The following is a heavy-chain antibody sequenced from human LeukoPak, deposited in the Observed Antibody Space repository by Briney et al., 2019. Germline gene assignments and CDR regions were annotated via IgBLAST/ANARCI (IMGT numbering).Heavy chain of an antibody. D-gene: IGHD3-16*01. CDR3: TTPDDYVSNYFDY. Sequence: GGSLRLSSAASGFTFSNAWMSWVRQAPGKGLEWVGRIKSKTDGGTTDYAAPVKGRFTISRDDSKHTLYLQMNSLKTEDTAVYYCTTPDDYVSNYFDYWGQGTLVTVSS. CDR1: GFTFSNAW. CDR2: IKSKTDGGTT. J-gene: IGHJ4*02. V-gene: IGHV3-15*01.